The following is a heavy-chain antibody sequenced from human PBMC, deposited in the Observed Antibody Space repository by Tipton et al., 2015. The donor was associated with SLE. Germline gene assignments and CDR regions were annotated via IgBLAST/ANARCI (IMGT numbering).Heavy chain of an antibody. CDR2: INHSGST. CDR1: GGSFSGYY. V-gene: IGHV4-34*01. CDR3: ARGEVGATTNYYYYYMDV. D-gene: IGHD1-26*01. J-gene: IGHJ6*03. Sequence: TLSLTCAVYGGSFSGYYWSWIRQPPGKGLEWIGEINHSGSTNYKPSLKSRVTISVDTSKNQFSLKLNSVTAADTAVYYCARGEVGATTNYYYYYMDVWGKGTKVTVSS.